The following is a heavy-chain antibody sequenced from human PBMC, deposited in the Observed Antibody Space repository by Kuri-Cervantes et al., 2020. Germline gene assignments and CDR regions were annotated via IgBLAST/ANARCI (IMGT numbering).Heavy chain of an antibody. CDR1: GYTFTSYG. Sequence: ASVKVSCKASGYTFTSYGFSWVRQAPGQGLEWMGWISAYNGNANYVQRFQGRVTMTTDKSTTTVYMELGSLGSDDTAVYYCASGYSYGDFDYWGQGTLVTVSS. CDR3: ASGYSYGDFDY. J-gene: IGHJ4*02. CDR2: ISAYNGNA. V-gene: IGHV1-18*01. D-gene: IGHD5-18*01.